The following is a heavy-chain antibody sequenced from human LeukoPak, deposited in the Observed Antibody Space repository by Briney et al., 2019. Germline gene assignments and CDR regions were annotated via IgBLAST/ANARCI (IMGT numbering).Heavy chain of an antibody. Sequence: SVKVSCKASGYTFTSYYMHWVRQAPGQGLEWMEGIIPIFGTANYAQKFQGRVTITADESTSTAYMELSSLRSEDTAVYYCARDGYSGYDSSLDYWGQGTLVTVSS. CDR2: IIPIFGTA. CDR1: GYTFTSYY. CDR3: ARDGYSGYDSSLDY. D-gene: IGHD5-12*01. V-gene: IGHV1-69*13. J-gene: IGHJ4*02.